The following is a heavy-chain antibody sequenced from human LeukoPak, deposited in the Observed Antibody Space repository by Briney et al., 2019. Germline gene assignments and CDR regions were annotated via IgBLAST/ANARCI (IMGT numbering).Heavy chain of an antibody. V-gene: IGHV1-2*02. Sequence: ASVTVSFKASGFTFTVYYIHWVRQAPGQGLEYVGWINPNSGGTNYAQKFQGRVTMTRDTSISTAYMELSRLRSDDTAVYYCARERVAGAYNWFDPWGQGTLVTVSS. CDR1: GFTFTVYY. J-gene: IGHJ5*02. D-gene: IGHD6-19*01. CDR3: ARERVAGAYNWFDP. CDR2: INPNSGGT.